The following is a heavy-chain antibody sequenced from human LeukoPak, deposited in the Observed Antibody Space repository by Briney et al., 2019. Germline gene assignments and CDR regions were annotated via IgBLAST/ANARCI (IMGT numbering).Heavy chain of an antibody. V-gene: IGHV4-59*08. CDR1: GGSISSYY. J-gene: IGHJ5*02. D-gene: IGHD3-22*01. CDR3: ARQGRAYYYDSSGYYRDVRFDP. CDR2: IYYSGST. Sequence: KTSETLSLTCTVSGGSISSYYWSWIRQPPGKGLEWIGYIYYSGSTNYNPSLKSRVTISVDTSKNQFSLKLSSVTAADTAVYYCARQGRAYYYDSSGYYRDVRFDPWGQGTLVTVSS.